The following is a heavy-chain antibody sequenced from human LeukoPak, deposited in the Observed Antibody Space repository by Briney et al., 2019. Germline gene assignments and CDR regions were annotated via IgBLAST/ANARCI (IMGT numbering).Heavy chain of an antibody. V-gene: IGHV3-7*03. CDR3: AKDASSTWHWGAFDI. Sequence: GGPLRLSCAASGFTFSSYWMSWVRQAPGKGLEWVANIKQDGSEKYYVDSVKGRFTISRDNSKNTLYLQMNSLRAEDAAVYYCAKDASSTWHWGAFDIWGQGTMVTVSS. D-gene: IGHD6-13*01. J-gene: IGHJ3*02. CDR1: GFTFSSYW. CDR2: IKQDGSEK.